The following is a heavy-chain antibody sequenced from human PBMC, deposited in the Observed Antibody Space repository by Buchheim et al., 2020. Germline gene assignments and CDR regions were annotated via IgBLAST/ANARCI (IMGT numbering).Heavy chain of an antibody. Sequence: QVQLQESGPGLVKPSETLSLTCTVSGGSISSYYWSWIRQPPGKGLEWIGDIYYSGSTNYNPSLKSRVTISVDTSKNQFYLKLSSVTAADTAVYYCARVQYYYDSSGYDYYYGMDVWGQGTT. CDR3: ARVQYYYDSSGYDYYYGMDV. V-gene: IGHV4-59*01. CDR2: IYYSGST. J-gene: IGHJ6*02. D-gene: IGHD3-22*01. CDR1: GGSISSYY.